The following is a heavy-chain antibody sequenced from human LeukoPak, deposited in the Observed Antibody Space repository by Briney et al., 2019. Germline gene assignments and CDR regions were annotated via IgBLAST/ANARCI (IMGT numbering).Heavy chain of an antibody. Sequence: ASVKVSCKASGYTFTGYYMHWVRQAPGQGLEWMGWVNPNSGGTNYAQKFQGRVTMTRDTSISTAYMELSRLRSDDTAVYYCARSSGYSPKYYFDYWGQGTLVTVSS. CDR2: VNPNSGGT. CDR3: ARSSGYSPKYYFDY. J-gene: IGHJ4*02. V-gene: IGHV1-2*02. D-gene: IGHD3-22*01. CDR1: GYTFTGYY.